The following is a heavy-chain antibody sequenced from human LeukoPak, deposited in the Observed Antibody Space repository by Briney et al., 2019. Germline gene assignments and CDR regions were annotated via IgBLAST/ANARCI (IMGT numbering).Heavy chain of an antibody. J-gene: IGHJ5*02. V-gene: IGHV3-33*01. Sequence: PGRSLRLSCAASGFTFSSYGMHWVRQAPGKGLEWVAVIWYDGSNKYYADSVKGRFTISRDNSKNTLHLQMNSLRAEDTAVYYCARDSRGFDPWGQGTLVTVSS. CDR1: GFTFSSYG. CDR2: IWYDGSNK. CDR3: ARDSRGFDP.